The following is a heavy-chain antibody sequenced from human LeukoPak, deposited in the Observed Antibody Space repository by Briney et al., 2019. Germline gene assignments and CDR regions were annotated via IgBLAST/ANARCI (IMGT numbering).Heavy chain of an antibody. CDR1: GGSFSGYY. D-gene: IGHD6-13*01. CDR3: ARGWQQQLVRAFDY. J-gene: IGHJ4*02. Sequence: SETLSLTCAVYGGSFSGYYWSWIRQPPGKGLEWIGEINHSGSTNYNPSLKSRVTISVDTSKNQFSLKLSSVTAADTAVYYCARGWQQQLVRAFDYWGQGTLVTVSS. CDR2: INHSGST. V-gene: IGHV4-34*01.